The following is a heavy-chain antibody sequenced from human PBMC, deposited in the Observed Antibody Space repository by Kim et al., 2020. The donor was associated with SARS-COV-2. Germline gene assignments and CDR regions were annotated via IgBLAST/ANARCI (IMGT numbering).Heavy chain of an antibody. CDR1: GYSFTSYW. V-gene: IGHV5-51*01. Sequence: GESLKISCKGSGYSFTSYWIGWVRQMPGKGLEWMGIIYPGDSDTRYSPSFQGQVTISADKSISTAYLQWSSLKASDTAMYYCALSRGSSSWVPGYYYYGMDVWGQGTTVTVSS. CDR2: IYPGDSDT. CDR3: ALSRGSSSWVPGYYYYGMDV. D-gene: IGHD6-13*01. J-gene: IGHJ6*02.